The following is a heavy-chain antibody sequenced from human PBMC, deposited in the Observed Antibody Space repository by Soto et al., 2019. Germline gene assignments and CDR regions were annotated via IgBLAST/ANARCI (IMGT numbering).Heavy chain of an antibody. CDR2: IYYTGRT. Sequence: QLQLQESGPGLVKPSETLSLTCTVSGGSISSSSYYWGWIRQPPGKGLEWIGTIYYTGRTYYNPSLKSRVTISVDTSKNQYSLKLSSVTAADTAFYFCARQSSTSMAARYFDYWGQGTLVTVSS. CDR1: GGSISSSSYY. J-gene: IGHJ4*02. D-gene: IGHD6-6*01. CDR3: ARQSSTSMAARYFDY. V-gene: IGHV4-39*01.